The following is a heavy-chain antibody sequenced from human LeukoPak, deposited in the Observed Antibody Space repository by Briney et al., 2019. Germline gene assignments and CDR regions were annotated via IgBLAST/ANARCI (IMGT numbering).Heavy chain of an antibody. CDR2: IYSGGNT. D-gene: IGHD6-13*01. J-gene: IGHJ4*02. CDR1: GFTVSSNY. V-gene: IGHV3-53*01. CDR3: ARGAYSSSWYASFDY. Sequence: QSGGSLRLSCAASGFTVSSNYMNWVRQAPGKGLEWVSVIYSGGNTYYADSVKGRFTISRDNSKNTLYLQMNSLRAEDTAVYYCARGAYSSSWYASFDYWGQGTLVTVSS.